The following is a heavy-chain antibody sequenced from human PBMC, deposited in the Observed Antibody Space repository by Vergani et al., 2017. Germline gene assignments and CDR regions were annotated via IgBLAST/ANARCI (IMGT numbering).Heavy chain of an antibody. CDR2: LYTSGST. V-gene: IGHV4-61*02. CDR3: ARHLAYCGGDCYPYYYGMDV. J-gene: IGHJ6*02. CDR1: GGSISSGSYY. D-gene: IGHD2-21*02. Sequence: QLHLQESGPGLVKPSETLSLTCTVSGGSISSGSYYWNWIRQPAGKGLEWIGRLYTSGSTNYNPSLKSRVTISVDTSKNQFSLKLSSVTAADTAVYYCARHLAYCGGDCYPYYYGMDVWGQGTTVTVSS.